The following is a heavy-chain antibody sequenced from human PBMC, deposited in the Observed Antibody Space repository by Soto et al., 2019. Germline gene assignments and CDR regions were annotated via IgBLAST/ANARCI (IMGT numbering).Heavy chain of an antibody. J-gene: IGHJ4*02. D-gene: IGHD6-19*01. V-gene: IGHV3-30-3*01. CDR3: ARVSIAVAGIAYYFDY. CDR2: VSHDGSNK. Sequence: QVQLVESGGGVVQPGRSLRLSCAASGFSFSSCAMHWVRQAPGKGLEWVAVVSHDGSNKYYADSVKGRVTISRDNSIXXVYWQMNSRRAEDTAVYYCARVSIAVAGIAYYFDYWGQGTLVTVSS. CDR1: GFSFSSCA.